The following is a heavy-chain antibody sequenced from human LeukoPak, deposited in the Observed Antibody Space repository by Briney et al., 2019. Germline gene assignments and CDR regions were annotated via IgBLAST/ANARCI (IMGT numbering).Heavy chain of an antibody. D-gene: IGHD3-10*01. CDR1: GYSISSGYY. V-gene: IGHV4-38-2*01. CDR3: ARPSGAFDI. J-gene: IGHJ3*02. CDR2: IYHSGST. Sequence: SETLSLTCAVSGYSISSGYYWGCIRQPPGEGLEWIGSIYHSGSTYYNPSLKSRVTISVDTSKNQFSLKLSSVTAEDTAVYYCARPSGAFDIWGQGTMVTVSS.